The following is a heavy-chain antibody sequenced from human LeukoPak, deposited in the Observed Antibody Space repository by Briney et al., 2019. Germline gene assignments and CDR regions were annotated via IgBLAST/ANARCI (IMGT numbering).Heavy chain of an antibody. CDR3: ARRGTYYLDY. Sequence: PSETLSLTCAVSGYSISSGYSWGWIRQPPGKGLEWIGSTHHSGSTYYNPSLKGRVTISLDTSKNQFSLKLISVTAADTAVYYCARRGTYYLDYWGQGTLVTVSS. D-gene: IGHD1-26*01. J-gene: IGHJ4*02. CDR2: THHSGST. CDR1: GYSISSGYS. V-gene: IGHV4-38-2*01.